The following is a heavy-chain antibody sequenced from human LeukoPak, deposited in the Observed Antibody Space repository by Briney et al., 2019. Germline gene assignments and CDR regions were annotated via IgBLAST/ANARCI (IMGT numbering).Heavy chain of an antibody. CDR3: AKDRPYYYGSGSYYPFDY. CDR2: ISGSGGST. D-gene: IGHD3-10*01. V-gene: IGHV3-23*01. J-gene: IGHJ4*02. CDR1: GFTFSSYA. Sequence: GGSLRLSCAASGFTFSSYAMSWVRQAPGKGLEWVSAISGSGGSTYYADSVKGRFTISRDNSKNTLYLQMNSLRAEDTAVYYCAKDRPYYYGSGSYYPFDYWGQGTLVTVSS.